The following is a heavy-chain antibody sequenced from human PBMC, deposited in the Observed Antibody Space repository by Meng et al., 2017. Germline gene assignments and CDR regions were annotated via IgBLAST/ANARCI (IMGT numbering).Heavy chain of an antibody. J-gene: IGHJ4*02. V-gene: IGHV3-72*01. CDR1: GFTFSDHY. Sequence: GESLKISCSASGFTFSDHYMDWVRQAPGKGLEWVGRTRNKANSYTTEYAASVTGRFTISRDDSKNSLYLQMNSLKTEDTAVYYCARGPPWYYDSSGYGFDYWGQGTLVTVSS. CDR3: ARGPPWYYDSSGYGFDY. D-gene: IGHD3-22*01. CDR2: TRNKANSYTT.